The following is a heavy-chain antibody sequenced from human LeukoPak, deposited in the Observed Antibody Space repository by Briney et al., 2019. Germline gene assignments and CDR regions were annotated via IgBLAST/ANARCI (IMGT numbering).Heavy chain of an antibody. J-gene: IGHJ4*02. CDR1: GFTFSSYA. CDR2: ISGSGGST. Sequence: PGGSLRLSCAASGFTFSSYAMSWVRQAPGKGLEWVSAISGSGGSTYYADSVNGRFTVSRDNTKNSLYLQMDSLRGEDTAVYYCARGLELDYWGQGTLVTVSS. CDR3: ARGLELDY. D-gene: IGHD1-1*01. V-gene: IGHV3-23*01.